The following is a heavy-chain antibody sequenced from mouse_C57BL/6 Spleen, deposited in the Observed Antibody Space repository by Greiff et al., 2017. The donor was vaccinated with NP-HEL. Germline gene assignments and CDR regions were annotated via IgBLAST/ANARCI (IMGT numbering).Heavy chain of an antibody. V-gene: IGHV1-54*01. CDR3: ARSGSNSWFAY. D-gene: IGHD2-5*01. CDR1: GYTFTNYL. CDR2: IIPGSGGT. Sequence: VQLQQSGAELVRPGTSVKVSCKASGYTFTNYLIEWVKQRPGHGLEWIGVIIPGSGGTNYNEKFKGKATLTADKSSSTAYMQLSSLTSEDSAVYFCARSGSNSWFAYWGQGTLVTVSA. J-gene: IGHJ3*01.